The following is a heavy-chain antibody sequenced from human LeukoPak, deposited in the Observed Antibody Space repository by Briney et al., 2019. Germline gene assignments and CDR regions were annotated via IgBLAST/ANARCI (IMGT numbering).Heavy chain of an antibody. J-gene: IGHJ4*02. CDR2: IYYSGST. Sequence: SETLFLTCTVSGGSISSYYWSWIRQPPGKGLEWIGYIYYSGSTNYNPSLKSRVTISVGTSKNQFSLKLSSVTAADTAVYYCARLLVAAAGHYYFDYWGQGTLVTVSS. V-gene: IGHV4-59*08. D-gene: IGHD6-13*01. CDR3: ARLLVAAAGHYYFDY. CDR1: GGSISSYY.